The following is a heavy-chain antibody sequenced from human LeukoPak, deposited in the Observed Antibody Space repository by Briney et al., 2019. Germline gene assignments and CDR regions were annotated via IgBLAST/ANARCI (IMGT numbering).Heavy chain of an antibody. J-gene: IGHJ4*02. D-gene: IGHD2-15*01. Sequence: GGSLRLSCAASGFTFSSYSMNWVRQAPGKGLEWVLSISSSSSYIYYADSVKGRFTISRDNAKNSLYLQMNSLRAEDTAVYYCAIVNVVGDFDYWGQGTLVTVSS. CDR1: GFTFSSYS. CDR2: ISSSSSYI. V-gene: IGHV3-21*01. CDR3: AIVNVVGDFDY.